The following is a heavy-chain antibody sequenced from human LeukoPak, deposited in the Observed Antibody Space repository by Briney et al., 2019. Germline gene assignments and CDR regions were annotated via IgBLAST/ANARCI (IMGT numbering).Heavy chain of an antibody. V-gene: IGHV4-4*07. Sequence: SETLSLTCTVSGGSISSYYWSWMRQPAGKGLEWIGRIYTSGSTNYNPSLKSRVTMSVDTSKNQFSLKLSSVTAADPAVSYCARALVDTAMVTFGYYYYMDVWGKGTTVTVSS. CDR3: ARALVDTAMVTFGYYYYMDV. CDR2: IYTSGST. D-gene: IGHD5-18*01. CDR1: GGSISSYY. J-gene: IGHJ6*03.